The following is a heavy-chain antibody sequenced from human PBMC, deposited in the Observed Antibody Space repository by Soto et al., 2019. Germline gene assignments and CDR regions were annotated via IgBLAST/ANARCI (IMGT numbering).Heavy chain of an antibody. CDR2: INSDGSST. Sequence: GGSLRLSCAASGFTFSSYWMHWVRQAPGKGLVWVSRINSDGSSTSYADSVKGRFTISRDNAKNTLYLQMNSLRAEDTAVYYCVRKSLVVAAATREDYWGQGNLVTVSS. J-gene: IGHJ4*02. CDR3: VRKSLVVAAATREDY. V-gene: IGHV3-74*01. CDR1: GFTFSSYW. D-gene: IGHD2-15*01.